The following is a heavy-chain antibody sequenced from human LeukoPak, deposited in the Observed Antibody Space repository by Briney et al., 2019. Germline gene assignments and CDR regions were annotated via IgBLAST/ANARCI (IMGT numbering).Heavy chain of an antibody. D-gene: IGHD6-13*01. J-gene: IGHJ6*02. V-gene: IGHV1-24*01. Sequence: ASVKVSCKVSGYTLTELSMHWVRQAPGKGLEWMGGFDPEDGETIYAQKFQGRVTMTEDTSTDTAYMELSSLRSEDTAVYYCATFLPGTLSRWSGMDVWGQGTTVTVSS. CDR1: GYTLTELS. CDR3: ATFLPGTLSRWSGMDV. CDR2: FDPEDGET.